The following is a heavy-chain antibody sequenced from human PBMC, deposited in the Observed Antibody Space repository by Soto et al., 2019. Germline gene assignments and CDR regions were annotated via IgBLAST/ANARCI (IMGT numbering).Heavy chain of an antibody. Sequence: GASVKVSCKASGYTFTSYGISWVRQAPGQGLEWMGWISAYNGNTNYAQKLQGRVTMTTDTSTSTAYMELSSLRSEDTAVYYCARGSLRGQLGVYYYYGMDVWGQGTTVTVSS. J-gene: IGHJ6*02. D-gene: IGHD6-6*01. CDR3: ARGSLRGQLGVYYYYGMDV. V-gene: IGHV1-18*01. CDR1: GYTFTSYG. CDR2: ISAYNGNT.